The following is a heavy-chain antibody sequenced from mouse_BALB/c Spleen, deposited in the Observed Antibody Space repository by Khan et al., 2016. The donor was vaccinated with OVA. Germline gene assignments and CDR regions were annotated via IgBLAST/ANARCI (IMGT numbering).Heavy chain of an antibody. V-gene: IGHV5-9-3*01. CDR2: ISSYGDYT. D-gene: IGHD1-1*01. J-gene: IGHJ3*01. CDR1: GITFSTYA. CDR3: ARHNYGPFAY. Sequence: EVELVEPGGGLVKPGGPLKLSCAASGITFSTYAMSWARQTPEKRLEWVTTISSYGDYTYYPDSVKGRFTISRDNAKNTLYLQMSSLRSEDTAMYYCARHNYGPFAYWGRGTLVTVSA.